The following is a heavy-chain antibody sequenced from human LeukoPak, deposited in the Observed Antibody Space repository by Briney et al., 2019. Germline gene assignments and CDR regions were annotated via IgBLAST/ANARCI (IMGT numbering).Heavy chain of an antibody. V-gene: IGHV3-15*01. CDR1: GFTFNNAW. J-gene: IGHJ4*02. CDR3: TTLVGYNFRY. Sequence: GGSLRLSCAASGFTFNNAWMRWVRQAPGKGLEWVGRIKTKSDGETTDYAAPVKGRFTISRDDSENTLYLQMNSLKTEDTAVYYCTTLVGYNFRYWGQGTLVTVSS. CDR2: IKTKSDGETT. D-gene: IGHD5-24*01.